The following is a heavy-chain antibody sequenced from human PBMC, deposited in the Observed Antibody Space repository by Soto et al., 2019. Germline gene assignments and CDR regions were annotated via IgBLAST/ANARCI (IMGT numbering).Heavy chain of an antibody. J-gene: IGHJ5*02. CDR3: AKDHREWLAATYNWFDP. CDR1: GASLSDNY. D-gene: IGHD6-19*01. Sequence: SETLSLTCAVYGASLSDNYCNWLRQPPGKGLEWIGEINHSGNTNYNPSLRSRVTISIDTSKNQLSLNSLRAEDTAVYYCAKDHREWLAATYNWFDPWGQGTLVTVSS. V-gene: IGHV4-34*01. CDR2: INHSGNT.